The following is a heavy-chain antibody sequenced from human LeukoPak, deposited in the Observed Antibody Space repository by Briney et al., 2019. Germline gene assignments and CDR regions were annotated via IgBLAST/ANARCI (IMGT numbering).Heavy chain of an antibody. CDR3: ARGSENYYDSSDYSYYFDY. CDR2: INPNSGGT. CDR1: GYTFTGYY. D-gene: IGHD3-22*01. Sequence: ASVKVSCKASGYTFTGYYMHWVRQAPGQGLEWMGWINPNSGGTNYAQKFQGRVTMTRDTSISTAYMELSRLTSGDTAVYYCARGSENYYDSSDYSYYFDYWGQGTLVTVSS. V-gene: IGHV1-2*02. J-gene: IGHJ4*02.